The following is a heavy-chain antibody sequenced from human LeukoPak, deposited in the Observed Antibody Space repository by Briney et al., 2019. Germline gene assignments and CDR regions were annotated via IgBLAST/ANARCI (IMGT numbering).Heavy chain of an antibody. D-gene: IGHD3-22*01. CDR3: AASRITMIAVVTSLDY. CDR1: GFTFDDYA. Sequence: GRSLRLSCAASGFTFDDYAMHWVRQAPGKGLEWVSGITWNSDNIEYADSVKGRFTISRDNSKNTLYLQMNSLRAEDTAVYYCAASRITMIAVVTSLDYWGQGTLVTVSS. J-gene: IGHJ4*02. CDR2: ITWNSDNI. V-gene: IGHV3-9*01.